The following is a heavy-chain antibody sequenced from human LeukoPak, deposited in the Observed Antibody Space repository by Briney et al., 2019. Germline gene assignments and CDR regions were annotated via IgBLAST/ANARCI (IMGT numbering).Heavy chain of an antibody. CDR2: IYHSGST. D-gene: IGHD2-8*01. V-gene: IGHV4-38-2*01. J-gene: IGHJ6*03. CDR3: ASRVLDQDNYCLDV. Sequence: SETLSLTCAVSGYSISSGYYWGCIRQPPGKGLRSIGSIYHSGSTYYNPSLKSRVTISVDTSKNQFSLKLSSVTAADTAVYYCASRVLDQDNYCLDVWGKGTMVTVSS. CDR1: GYSISSGYY.